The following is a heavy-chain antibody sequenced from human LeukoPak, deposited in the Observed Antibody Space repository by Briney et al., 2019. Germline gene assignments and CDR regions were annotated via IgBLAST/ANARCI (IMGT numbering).Heavy chain of an antibody. J-gene: IGHJ4*02. CDR1: GGSFSGYY. V-gene: IGHV4-34*01. CDR3: ARRRSWWLSIDY. CDR2: INHSGST. D-gene: IGHD5-12*01. Sequence: SETLSLTCAVYGGSFSGYYWSWIRQPPGKGLEWIGEINHSGSTNYNPSLKSRVTISVDTSKNQFSLKLSSVTAADTAVYYCARRRSWWLSIDYWGQGTLVTVSS.